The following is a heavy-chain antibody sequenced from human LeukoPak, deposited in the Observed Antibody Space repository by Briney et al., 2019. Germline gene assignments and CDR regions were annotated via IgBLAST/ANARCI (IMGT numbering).Heavy chain of an antibody. CDR2: IKQDGGGI. CDR3: VREDREMATGLI. D-gene: IGHD5-24*01. V-gene: IGHV3-7*01. CDR1: GYTFSTYW. Sequence: PGGTLRLSCVASGYTFSTYWMSRARQAPAKGLEWVANIKQDGGGIYYVDSVKSRFTISRDNAKNSLYLQMNSLGAEDTAVYYCVREDREMATGLIWGQGTMVTVSS. J-gene: IGHJ3*02.